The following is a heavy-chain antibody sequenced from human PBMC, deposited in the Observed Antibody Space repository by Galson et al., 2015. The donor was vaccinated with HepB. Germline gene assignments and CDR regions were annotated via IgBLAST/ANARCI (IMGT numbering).Heavy chain of an antibody. CDR2: ISWDGGST. CDR3: AKAARITPSSFPDY. Sequence: SLRLSCAASGFTFDDYTMHWVRQAPGKGLEWVSLISWDGGSTYYADSVKGRFTISRDNSKNSLYLQMNSLRTEDTALYYCAKAARITPSSFPDYWGQGTLVTVSS. D-gene: IGHD3-10*01. CDR1: GFTFDDYT. J-gene: IGHJ4*02. V-gene: IGHV3-43*01.